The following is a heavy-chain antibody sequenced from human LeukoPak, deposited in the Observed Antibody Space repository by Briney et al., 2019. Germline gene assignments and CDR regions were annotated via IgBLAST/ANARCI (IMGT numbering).Heavy chain of an antibody. Sequence: ASVKVSCKASGGTFSSYAISWVRQAPGQGLEWMGWINPNSGDTNYAQKFQGRVTMTRDTSISTAYMELSSLRYDDTAVYYCASRGGSGKYDFDFWGQGTLVTVSS. V-gene: IGHV1-2*02. CDR1: GGTFSSYA. D-gene: IGHD3-10*01. CDR3: ASRGGSGKYDFDF. J-gene: IGHJ4*02. CDR2: INPNSGDT.